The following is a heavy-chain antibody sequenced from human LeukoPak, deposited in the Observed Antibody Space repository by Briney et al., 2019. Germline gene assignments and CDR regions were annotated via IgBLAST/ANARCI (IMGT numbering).Heavy chain of an antibody. CDR3: ARERYYYDSSPVGGGGYYFDY. V-gene: IGHV3-53*01. Sequence: PGGSLRLSCAASGFTVSSNYMSWVRQAPGKGLEWVSVIYSGGSTYYADSVKGRFTISRDNSKNTLYLQMNSLRAEDTAVYYCARERYYYDSSPVGGGGYYFDYWGQGALVTVSS. CDR2: IYSGGST. D-gene: IGHD3-22*01. CDR1: GFTVSSNY. J-gene: IGHJ4*02.